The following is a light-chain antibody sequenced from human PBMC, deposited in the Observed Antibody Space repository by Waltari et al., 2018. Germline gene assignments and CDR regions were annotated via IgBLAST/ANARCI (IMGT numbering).Light chain of an antibody. V-gene: IGKV1-33*01. Sequence: DIQMTQSPYSLSASVGDSVTITCQASQDITNYVDWFQQKPGKAPNLLIYDASTLETGVPSRFSGSGSGTDFTFTITSLQPEDFATYYCQYNDSLSPLTFGGGTKVEIK. CDR3: QYNDSLSPLT. CDR2: DAS. J-gene: IGKJ4*01. CDR1: QDITNY.